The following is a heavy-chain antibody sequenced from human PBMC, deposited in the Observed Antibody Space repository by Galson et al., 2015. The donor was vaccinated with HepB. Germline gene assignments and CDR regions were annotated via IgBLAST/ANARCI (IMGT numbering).Heavy chain of an antibody. CDR2: INPNSGGT. J-gene: IGHJ5*02. D-gene: IGHD5-12*01. Sequence: SVKVSCKASGYTFTGYYMHWVRQAPGQGLEWMGRINPNSGGTNYAQKFQGRVTMTRDTSISTAYMELSRLRSDDTAVYYCARDVDIVATSPSNWFDPWGQGTLVTVSS. CDR3: ARDVDIVATSPSNWFDP. CDR1: GYTFTGYY. V-gene: IGHV1-2*06.